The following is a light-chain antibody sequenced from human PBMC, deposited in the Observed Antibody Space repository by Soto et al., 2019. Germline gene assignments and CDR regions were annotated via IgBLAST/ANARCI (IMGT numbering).Light chain of an antibody. J-gene: IGLJ1*01. CDR1: SSNIGAGYD. CDR3: QSYDSSLSGFNYV. V-gene: IGLV1-40*01. Sequence: QAVVTQPPSVSGAPGQRVTISCTGSSSNIGAGYDVHWYQQLPGTAPKLLIHGNSNRPSGVPDRFSGSKSGTSASLAITGLQAEDEADYSCQSYDSSLSGFNYVFGTGTKLTVL. CDR2: GNS.